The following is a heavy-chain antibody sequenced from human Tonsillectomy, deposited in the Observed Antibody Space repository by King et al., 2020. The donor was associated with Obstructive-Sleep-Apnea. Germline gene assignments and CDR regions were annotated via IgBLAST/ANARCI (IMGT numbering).Heavy chain of an antibody. V-gene: IGHV4-30-4*01. CDR3: ARRTRAMNRGIIMDAFDI. CDR1: GDSVNNGDSY. D-gene: IGHD3-10*01. J-gene: IGHJ3*02. CDR2: IYYTGTT. Sequence: VQLQESGPGLVKPSQTLSLTCNVSGDSVNNGDSYWGWIRQPPGTGLEFIGCIYYTGTTYYDPTLKSRLTISVDRSRNQFSLKLHSATAADTAVYYCARRTRAMNRGIIMDAFDIWGQGTVVTVSS.